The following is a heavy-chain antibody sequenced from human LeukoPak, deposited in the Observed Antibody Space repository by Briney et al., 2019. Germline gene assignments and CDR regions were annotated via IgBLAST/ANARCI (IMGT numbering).Heavy chain of an antibody. CDR3: ARFSLSDYDYYYYGMDV. CDR1: GGSISTYF. CDR2: IYYSGST. J-gene: IGHJ6*02. D-gene: IGHD4-17*01. V-gene: IGHV4-59*06. Sequence: PSETLSLTCTVSGGSISTYFWSWIRQPAGKGLEWIGYIYYSGSTYYNPSLKSRVTISVDTSKNQFSLKLSSVTAADTAVYYCARFSLSDYDYYYYGMDVWGQGTTVTVSS.